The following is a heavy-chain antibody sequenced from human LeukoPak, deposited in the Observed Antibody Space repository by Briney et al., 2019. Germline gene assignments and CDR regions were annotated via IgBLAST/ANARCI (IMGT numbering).Heavy chain of an antibody. D-gene: IGHD6-13*01. CDR2: ISSSSSYI. J-gene: IGHJ4*02. Sequence: GGSLRLSCAASGFTFSSYSMNWVRQAPGKGLEWVSSISSSSSYIYYADSVKGRFTISRDNAKNSLYLQMNSLRAEDTAVYYCARESSSRDFDYWGQGTLVTVFS. V-gene: IGHV3-21*01. CDR1: GFTFSSYS. CDR3: ARESSSRDFDY.